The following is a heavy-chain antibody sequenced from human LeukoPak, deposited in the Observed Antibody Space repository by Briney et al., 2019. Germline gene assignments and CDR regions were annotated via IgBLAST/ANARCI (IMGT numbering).Heavy chain of an antibody. J-gene: IGHJ5*02. V-gene: IGHV1-46*01. CDR1: GYTFTSYY. Sequence: GASVKVSCKASGYTFTSYYMHWVRQAPGQGLEWMGIINPSGGRTSYAQKFQGRVTMTRDTTTSTVYMELSSLRSEDTAVYECARESCDYSNYALRWFDPWGKGTLVTVSS. CDR3: ARESCDYSNYALRWFDP. CDR2: INPSGGRT. D-gene: IGHD4-11*01.